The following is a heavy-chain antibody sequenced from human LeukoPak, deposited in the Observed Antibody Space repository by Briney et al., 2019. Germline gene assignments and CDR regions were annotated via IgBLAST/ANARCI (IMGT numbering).Heavy chain of an antibody. Sequence: SETLSLTCTVSGGSISSSSYYWGWIRQPPGKGLEWIGSIYYSGSTYYNPSLKSRVTISADKSKNQVSLKLTSVTAADTAVYYCARDRGGYFDYWGQGTLVTVSS. CDR3: ARDRGGYFDY. CDR2: IYYSGST. V-gene: IGHV4-39*07. D-gene: IGHD3-10*01. J-gene: IGHJ4*02. CDR1: GGSISSSSYY.